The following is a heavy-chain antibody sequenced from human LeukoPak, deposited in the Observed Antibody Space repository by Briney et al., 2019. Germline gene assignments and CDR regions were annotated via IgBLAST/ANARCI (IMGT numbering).Heavy chain of an antibody. CDR1: GFTLSGFW. V-gene: IGHV3-74*01. CDR3: ARVDSNGWALEY. D-gene: IGHD3-22*01. Sequence: GGSLRLSCAASGFTLSGFWMHWIRQAPGKSLMWLSRINRDGSSADYADSVKGRFTISRDNARSTLDLQMNSLRVEDTAVYYCARVDSNGWALEYWGQGTLVTVSS. J-gene: IGHJ4*02. CDR2: INRDGSSA.